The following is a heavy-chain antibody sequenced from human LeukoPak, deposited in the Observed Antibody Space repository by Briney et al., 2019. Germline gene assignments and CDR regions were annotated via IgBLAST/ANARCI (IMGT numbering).Heavy chain of an antibody. CDR3: ASLSHDYGDYRSWFDP. Sequence: ASVKVSCKASGYTFTGYYMHWVRQAPGQGLEWMGWINPNSGGTNYAQKFQGRVTMTRDMSISTAYMELSRLRSDDAAVYYCASLSHDYGDYRSWFDPWGQGTLVTVSS. CDR2: INPNSGGT. D-gene: IGHD4-17*01. J-gene: IGHJ5*02. V-gene: IGHV1-2*02. CDR1: GYTFTGYY.